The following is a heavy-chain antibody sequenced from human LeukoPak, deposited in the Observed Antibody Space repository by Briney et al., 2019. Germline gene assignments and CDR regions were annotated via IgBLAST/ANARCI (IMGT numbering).Heavy chain of an antibody. CDR1: GYTFTGYY. V-gene: IGHV1-2*02. CDR2: INPNSGGT. Sequence: ASVKVSCKASGYTFTGYYMHWVRQAPGQGLEWMGWINPNSGGTNYAQKFQGRVTMTRDTSISTAYMELSRLRSDDTAVYYCAREAGGGWGHFDYWGQGTLVTVSS. CDR3: AREAGGGWGHFDY. D-gene: IGHD6-19*01. J-gene: IGHJ4*02.